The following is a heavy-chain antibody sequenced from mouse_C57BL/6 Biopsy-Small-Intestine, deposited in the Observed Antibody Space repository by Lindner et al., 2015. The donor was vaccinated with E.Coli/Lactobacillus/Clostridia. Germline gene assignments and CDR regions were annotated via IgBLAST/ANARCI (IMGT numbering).Heavy chain of an antibody. J-gene: IGHJ4*01. V-gene: IGHV1-82*01. Sequence: VQLQESGPELVKPGASVKISCKASGYALSNSWMNWVKQWPGKGLEWIGRIHLGNGDTNYNGKFKAKATLTADKSSSTAYMQLSSLTSEDSAVYFCARTYFYAMDYWGQGTSVTVSS. D-gene: IGHD2-10*01. CDR3: ARTYFYAMDY. CDR2: IHLGNGDT. CDR1: GYALSNSW.